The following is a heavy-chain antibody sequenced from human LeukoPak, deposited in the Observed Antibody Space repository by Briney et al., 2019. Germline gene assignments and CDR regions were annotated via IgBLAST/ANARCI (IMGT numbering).Heavy chain of an antibody. V-gene: IGHV4-30-4*01. CDR2: VFYSGST. CDR3: ARDGSGFAKFDY. Sequence: SETLSLTCTVSGGSISRNTYYWSWIRQPPGTGLEWIGYVFYSGSTYYNPSLKSRITISVDTSNNQFSLKLSSVTAADTAVYYCARDGSGFAKFDYWGQGTLVTVSS. D-gene: IGHD2-15*01. J-gene: IGHJ4*02. CDR1: GGSISRNTYY.